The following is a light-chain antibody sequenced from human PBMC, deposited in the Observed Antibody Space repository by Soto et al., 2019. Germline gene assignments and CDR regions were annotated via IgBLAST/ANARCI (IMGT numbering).Light chain of an antibody. J-gene: IGLJ2*01. CDR2: DVS. CDR1: SSDVGGYNY. CDR3: SSYTSSSIV. V-gene: IGLV2-14*01. Sequence: ALTQPASVSGSPGQSITISCTGTSSDVGGYNYVSWYQQHPGKAPKLMIYDVSNRPSGVSNRFSGSKSGNTASLTISGLQAEDEADYYCSSYTSSSIVFGGGTKLTVL.